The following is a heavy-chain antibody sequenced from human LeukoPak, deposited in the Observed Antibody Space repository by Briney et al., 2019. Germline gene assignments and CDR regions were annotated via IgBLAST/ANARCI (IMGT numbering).Heavy chain of an antibody. CDR2: ISYDGSNK. D-gene: IGHD3-22*01. V-gene: IGHV3-30*04. Sequence: PGRSLRLSCAASGFTFSSYAMHWVRQAPGKGLEWVAVISYDGSNKYYADSVKGRFTISRDNSKNTLYLQMNSLRAEDTAVCYCTTYYYDSSGFGADYWGQGTLVTVSS. CDR1: GFTFSSYA. CDR3: TTYYYDSSGFGADY. J-gene: IGHJ4*02.